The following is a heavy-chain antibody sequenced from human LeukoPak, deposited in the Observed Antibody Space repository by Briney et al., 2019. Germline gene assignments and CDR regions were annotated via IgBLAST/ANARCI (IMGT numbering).Heavy chain of an antibody. CDR2: ISYHGINE. D-gene: IGHD6-19*01. Sequence: GGSLRLSCAASGFSFSDYNMHWVRQAPGKGLEWMAAISYHGINEYYADSVKGRFTISRDNSKSTLHLQMNSLRAEDTAVYYCAKVRWDNSGWYYLDTWGQGTLLTVSS. J-gene: IGHJ4*02. CDR3: AKVRWDNSGWYYLDT. CDR1: GFSFSDYN. V-gene: IGHV3-30*18.